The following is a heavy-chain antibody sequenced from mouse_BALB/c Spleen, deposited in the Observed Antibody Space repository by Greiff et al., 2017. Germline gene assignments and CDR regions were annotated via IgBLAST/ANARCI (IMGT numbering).Heavy chain of an antibody. CDR3: ARWDYGSSYEDAMDY. D-gene: IGHD1-1*01. V-gene: IGHV14-1*02. Sequence: VQLQQSGAELVRPGALVKLSCKASGFNIKDYYMHWVKQRPEQGLEWIGWIDPENGNTIYDPKFQGKASITADTSSNTAYLQLSSLTSEDTAVYYCARWDYGSSYEDAMDYWGQGTSVTVSS. CDR1: GFNIKDYY. J-gene: IGHJ4*01. CDR2: IDPENGNT.